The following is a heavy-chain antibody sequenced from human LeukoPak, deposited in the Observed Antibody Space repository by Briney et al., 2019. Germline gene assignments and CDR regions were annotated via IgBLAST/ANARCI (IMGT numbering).Heavy chain of an antibody. CDR3: ARAGTRGSGSYSSWFDP. J-gene: IGHJ5*02. Sequence: SQTLSLTCAVSGGSISSGGYSWSWIRQPPGKGLEWIGYIYHSGSTYHNPSLKSRVTISVDRSKNQFSLKLSSVTAADTAVYYCARAGTRGSGSYSSWFDPWGQGTLVTVSS. D-gene: IGHD3-10*01. V-gene: IGHV4-30-2*01. CDR1: GGSISSGGYS. CDR2: IYHSGST.